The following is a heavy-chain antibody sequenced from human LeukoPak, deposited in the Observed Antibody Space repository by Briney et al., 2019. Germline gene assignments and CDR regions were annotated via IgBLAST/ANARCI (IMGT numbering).Heavy chain of an antibody. CDR3: ARVNYYDSSGTLEN. V-gene: IGHV4-39*01. J-gene: IGHJ4*02. CDR1: GGSISSSSYY. CDR2: IYYSGST. Sequence: SETLSLTCTVSGGSISSSSYYWGWIRQPPGKGLEWIGSIYYSGSTYYNPSLKSRVTISVDTSKNQFSLKLSSVTAADTAVYYCARVNYYDSSGTLENWGQGTLVTVSS. D-gene: IGHD3-22*01.